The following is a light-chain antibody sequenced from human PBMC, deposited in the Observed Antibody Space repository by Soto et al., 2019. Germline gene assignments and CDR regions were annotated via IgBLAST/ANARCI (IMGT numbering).Light chain of an antibody. CDR2: DAS. CDR3: QQYNDWPPLT. Sequence: EFVMTQSPATLSVSPGERATLSCRASQSISSNLAWYQQKPGQAPRLLIDDASTRATGVPARFSGSGSGTEFTLTISNLQSEDFAVYYCQQYNDWPPLTFGGGTKVDI. J-gene: IGKJ4*01. V-gene: IGKV3-15*01. CDR1: QSISSN.